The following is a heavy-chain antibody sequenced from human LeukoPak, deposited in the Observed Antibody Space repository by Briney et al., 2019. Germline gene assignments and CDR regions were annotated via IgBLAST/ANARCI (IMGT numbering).Heavy chain of an antibody. CDR1: GDSFSGYY. D-gene: IGHD6-19*01. CDR3: ARVSSAGIWDY. J-gene: IGHJ4*02. CDR2: IYTSGST. Sequence: PSETLSLTCTVSGDSFSGYYWSWIRQPAGKGLEWIGRIYTSGSTNYDPSLKSRVTMSVDTSMNQFSLKLSSVTAADTAVYYCARVSSAGIWDYWGQGTLVTVSS. V-gene: IGHV4-4*07.